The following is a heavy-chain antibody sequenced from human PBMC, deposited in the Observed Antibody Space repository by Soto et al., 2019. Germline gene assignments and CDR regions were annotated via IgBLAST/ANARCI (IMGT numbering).Heavy chain of an antibody. CDR2: INPNGGVT. Sequence: QVQLVKSGAEVRKPGASVTVSCRSSGDSFNDNYIHWVRQAPGQGFEWMGWINPNGGVTKYAQKFQGWVSMTRDTSIRTVYMQLSRLRSDDTAVYYCARESGGATATLDYYYFYMDVWGTGTMVTVSS. J-gene: IGHJ6*03. CDR3: ARESGGATATLDYYYFYMDV. D-gene: IGHD5-12*01. CDR1: GDSFNDNY. V-gene: IGHV1-2*04.